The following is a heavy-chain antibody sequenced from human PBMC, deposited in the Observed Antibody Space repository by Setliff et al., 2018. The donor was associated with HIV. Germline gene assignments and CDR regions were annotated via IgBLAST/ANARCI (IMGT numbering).Heavy chain of an antibody. J-gene: IGHJ4*02. V-gene: IGHV1-3*01. CDR3: ARTTAGIVGAPDY. CDR1: GYTFTSHA. D-gene: IGHD1-26*01. CDR2: INVGNGNT. Sequence: ASVKVSCKASGYTFTSHAMHWVRQAPGQKLHWVGWINVGNGNTKYSHKFQDRVTISKDTSNNQVVLTMTNMDPVDTATYYCARTTAGIVGAPDYWGQGTLVTVSS.